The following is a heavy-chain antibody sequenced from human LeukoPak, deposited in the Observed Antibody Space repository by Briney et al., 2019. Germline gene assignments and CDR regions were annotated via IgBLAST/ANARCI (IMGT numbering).Heavy chain of an antibody. D-gene: IGHD3-22*01. V-gene: IGHV1-2*02. CDR1: GYTFTGYY. J-gene: IGHJ4*02. CDR2: INPNSGGT. Sequence: GASVKVSCKASGYTFTGYYMHWVRQAPGQGLEWMGWINPNSGGTNYAQKFQGRVTMTRDTSISTAYMELSRLRSDDTAVYYCARGGTPDENYDSSGYYYVYWGQGTLVTVSS. CDR3: ARGGTPDENYDSSGYYYVY.